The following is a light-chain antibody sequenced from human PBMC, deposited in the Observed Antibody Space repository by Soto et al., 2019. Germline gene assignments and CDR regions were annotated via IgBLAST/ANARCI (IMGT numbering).Light chain of an antibody. Sequence: QSVLTQPPSASGTPGQRVTISCSGSSSNIGSYTVNWYQELPGTAPQLLIYSNNQRPSGVPDRFSGSTSGTSASLAISGLQCEDEADYYCAAWDDSLNGPVFGTGTKLTVL. CDR3: AAWDDSLNGPV. V-gene: IGLV1-44*01. CDR1: SSNIGSYT. CDR2: SNN. J-gene: IGLJ1*01.